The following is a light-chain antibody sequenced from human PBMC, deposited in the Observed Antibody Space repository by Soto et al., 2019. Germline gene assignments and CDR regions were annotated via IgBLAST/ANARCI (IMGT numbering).Light chain of an antibody. Sequence: QSALTQPASVSGSPGQSITFSCTGTSSGVGDYNYVSWYQQHPGKAPKLMIYDVSQRPSGVSNRFSGSKSGNTASLTISGLQAEDEADYYCSSYTRSSTLVVFGGGTKLTVL. CDR3: SSYTRSSTLVV. J-gene: IGLJ2*01. CDR1: SSGVGDYNY. V-gene: IGLV2-14*03. CDR2: DVS.